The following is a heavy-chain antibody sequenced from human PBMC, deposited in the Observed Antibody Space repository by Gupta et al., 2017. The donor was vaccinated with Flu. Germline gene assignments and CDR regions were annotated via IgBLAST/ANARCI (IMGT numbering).Heavy chain of an antibody. D-gene: IGHD3/OR15-3a*01. CDR3: AREKGLGPTWYFDL. J-gene: IGHJ2*01. V-gene: IGHV3-21*01. CDR2: VSSSSSYT. Sequence: EVQLVESGGGLVKPGGSLRLSCAASGFTFNIYSMNWVRQAPGKGLEWVSSVSSSSSYTYYADSVKGRFTISRDNAKSSLYLQMNSPRPEDTAVYYCAREKGLGPTWYFDLWGRGTLVTVSS. CDR1: GFTFNIYS.